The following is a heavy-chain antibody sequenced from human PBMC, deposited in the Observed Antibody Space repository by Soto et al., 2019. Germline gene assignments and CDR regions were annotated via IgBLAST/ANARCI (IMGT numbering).Heavy chain of an antibody. J-gene: IGHJ4*02. V-gene: IGHV1-24*01. D-gene: IGHD3-10*01. CDR2: FDPEDALT. CDR1: GHRFTELS. CDR3: ATALNYGSGSYSGSAYYFDL. Sequence: ASVKVSCKASGHRFTELSMHWVRQAPGKGLEWMGGFDPEDALTIYAQKFQGRVKMTEDASTDTAYLDLSGLRSDDSAVYYCATALNYGSGSYSGSAYYFDLWGQGTLVTVSS.